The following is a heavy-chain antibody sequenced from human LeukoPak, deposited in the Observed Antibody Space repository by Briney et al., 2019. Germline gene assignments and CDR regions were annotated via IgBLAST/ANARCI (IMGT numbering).Heavy chain of an antibody. CDR3: VRDLEVRGVLYYFDY. J-gene: IGHJ4*02. CDR2: INPNSGGT. CDR1: GYSFTGYY. D-gene: IGHD3-10*01. Sequence: ASVKVSCKPSGYSFTGYYMHWVRQAPGQGLEWMGWINPNSGGTNYAQKFQDRVTMTRDTSISTAYMELSRLRSDDTAVYYCVRDLEVRGVLYYFDYWGQGTLVTVSS. V-gene: IGHV1-2*02.